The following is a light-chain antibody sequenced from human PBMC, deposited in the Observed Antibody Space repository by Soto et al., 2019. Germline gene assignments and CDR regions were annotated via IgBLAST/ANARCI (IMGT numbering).Light chain of an antibody. CDR3: HQANSFPYT. V-gene: IGKV1-12*01. Sequence: DIQMTQSPSSVSASVGDRVTITCRASQGISSWLAWYPQKPGKAPKLLIYAASSLQSGVPSRFSGSQSRTNFTLTLISLQPGDLAGYFCHQANSFPYTFGQGTKLQIK. J-gene: IGKJ2*01. CDR1: QGISSW. CDR2: AAS.